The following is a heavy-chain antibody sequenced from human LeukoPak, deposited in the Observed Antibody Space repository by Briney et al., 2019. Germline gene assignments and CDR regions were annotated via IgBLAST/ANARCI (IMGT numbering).Heavy chain of an antibody. Sequence: GGSLRLSCAASGFTFSSYWMHWFRKTPGKGLFWVSRINGAGSSISYADSVKGRVTISRDNAKNTLYLQMNNLRAEDTAVYYCARGGDYKNDYWGQGTLVTVSS. V-gene: IGHV3-74*01. CDR3: ARGGDYKNDY. D-gene: IGHD4-17*01. J-gene: IGHJ4*02. CDR2: INGAGSSI. CDR1: GFTFSSYW.